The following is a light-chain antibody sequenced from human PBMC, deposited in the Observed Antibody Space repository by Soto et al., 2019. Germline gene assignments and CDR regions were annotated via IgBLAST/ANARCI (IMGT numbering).Light chain of an antibody. V-gene: IGLV2-14*01. Sequence: QSVLTQPASVSGSPGQSITISCTGTSSDVGDYNYVSWYQQHPGKAPKLMIYEVSNRPSGVSNRFSGSKSGNTASLTISGLQAEDEADYYCSSFTSRFTFVFGTGTKLTVL. J-gene: IGLJ1*01. CDR2: EVS. CDR1: SSDVGDYNY. CDR3: SSFTSRFTFV.